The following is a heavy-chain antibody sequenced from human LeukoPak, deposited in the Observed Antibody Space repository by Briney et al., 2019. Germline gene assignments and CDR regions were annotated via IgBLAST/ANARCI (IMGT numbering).Heavy chain of an antibody. CDR3: AREGGSYPFDY. J-gene: IGHJ4*02. D-gene: IGHD1-26*01. CDR2: ISSSGSTI. CDR1: GFTFSSYG. V-gene: IGHV3-48*03. Sequence: GGSLRLSCAASGFTFSSYGMNWVRQAPGKGLEWVSYISSSGSTIYYADSVKGRFTISRDNAKNSLYLQMNSLRAEDTAVYYCAREGGSYPFDYWGQGTLVTVSS.